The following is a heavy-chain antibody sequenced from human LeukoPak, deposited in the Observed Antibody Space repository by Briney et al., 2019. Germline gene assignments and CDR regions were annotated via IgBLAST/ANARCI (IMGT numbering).Heavy chain of an antibody. V-gene: IGHV1-8*01. CDR2: MNPDSGNT. D-gene: IGHD2-2*02. CDR1: GYTFRGYD. J-gene: IGHJ4*02. Sequence: ASVKVSCKASGYTFRGYDIHWVRQATGQGLEWMGWMNPDSGNTGYAQNFQGRVTMTSNTSITTAYMELTSLRSEDTAVYYCARGSFRGYCLDTSCYTINYWGQGTLVTVSS. CDR3: ARGSFRGYCLDTSCYTINY.